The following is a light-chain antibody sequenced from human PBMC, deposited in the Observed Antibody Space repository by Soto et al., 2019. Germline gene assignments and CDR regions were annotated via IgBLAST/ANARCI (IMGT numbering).Light chain of an antibody. CDR3: QQYDDLPIT. J-gene: IGKJ5*01. CDR2: DAS. V-gene: IGKV1-33*01. Sequence: DIQMTQSPSSLSASVGDRVTITCQASQDISNYLNWYQQQPGKATKLLIYDASNLETGVPSRFSGSGSGTDFTLTISSLQPEDIATYYCQQYDDLPITFGQGTRLEIK. CDR1: QDISNY.